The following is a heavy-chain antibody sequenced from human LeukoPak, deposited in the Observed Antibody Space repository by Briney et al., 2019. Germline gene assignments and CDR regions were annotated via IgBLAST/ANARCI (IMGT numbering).Heavy chain of an antibody. CDR2: TYYRSKWYN. CDR3: ARGRDGYISDYYYYYYMDV. CDR1: GDSVSGNSAA. Sequence: SQTLSLTCAISGDSVSGNSAAWNWIRPSPSRGLEWLGRTYYRSKWYNDYAVSVKSRITINPDTSKNQFSLQLNSVTPEDTAVYYCARGRDGYISDYYYYYYMDVWGKGTTVTVSS. D-gene: IGHD5-24*01. J-gene: IGHJ6*03. V-gene: IGHV6-1*01.